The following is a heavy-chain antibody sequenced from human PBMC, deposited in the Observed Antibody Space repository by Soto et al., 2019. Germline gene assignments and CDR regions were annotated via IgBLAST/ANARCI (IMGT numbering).Heavy chain of an antibody. J-gene: IGHJ6*02. Sequence: PGGSLRLSCAASGFTLSFHAVSWVRQSPGKGLEWVSTFSSSNNSTYYADSVRGRFTISRDNSKSTLYLQMHSLRAEDTAIYYCAKDASSGWTYFYNGMDVWGQGTTVTVSS. CDR2: FSSSNNST. CDR3: AKDASSGWTYFYNGMDV. V-gene: IGHV3-23*01. CDR1: GFTLSFHA. D-gene: IGHD6-19*01.